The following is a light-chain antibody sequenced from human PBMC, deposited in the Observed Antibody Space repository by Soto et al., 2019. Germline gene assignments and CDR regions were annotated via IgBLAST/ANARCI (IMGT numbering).Light chain of an antibody. J-gene: IGLJ1*01. V-gene: IGLV2-11*01. Sequence: QSVLTQPRSVSGSPGQSVTISCTGTTSNFVGDKYVAWYQQHPGKAPRLMIYDVSKRPSGVPDRFSGSKSGNTASLTISGLQAEDEADYSCCSYVGNYIYVFGSGSKVTVL. CDR2: DVS. CDR1: TSNFVGDKY. CDR3: CSYVGNYIYV.